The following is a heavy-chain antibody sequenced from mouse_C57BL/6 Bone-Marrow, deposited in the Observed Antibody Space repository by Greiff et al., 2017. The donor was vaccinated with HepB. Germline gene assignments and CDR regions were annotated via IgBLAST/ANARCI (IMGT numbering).Heavy chain of an antibody. J-gene: IGHJ4*01. V-gene: IGHV1-18*01. CDR1: GYTFTDYN. CDR2: INPNNGGT. Sequence: EVQLQQSGPELVKPGASVKIPCKASGYTFTDYNMDWVKQSHGKSLEWIGDINPNNGGTIYNQKFKGKATLTVDKSSSTAYMELRSLTSEDTAVYYCALIYYGYYLYAMDYWGQGTSVTVSS. D-gene: IGHD2-1*01. CDR3: ALIYYGYYLYAMDY.